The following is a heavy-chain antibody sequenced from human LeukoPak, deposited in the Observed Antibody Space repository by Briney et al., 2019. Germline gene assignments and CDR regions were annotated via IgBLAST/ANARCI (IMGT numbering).Heavy chain of an antibody. V-gene: IGHV3-23*01. CDR2: SGSGGGT. CDR3: AQHNSGIGFDP. Sequence: GGSRRLSCAASGFTFSSYAMSWVRQAPGKGLEWVSASGSGGGTYYADSVKGRFTISRDNSKNTLYLQMNSLRAEDTAVYYCAQHNSGIGFDPWGQGTLVTVSS. CDR1: GFTFSSYA. J-gene: IGHJ5*02. D-gene: IGHD6-19*01.